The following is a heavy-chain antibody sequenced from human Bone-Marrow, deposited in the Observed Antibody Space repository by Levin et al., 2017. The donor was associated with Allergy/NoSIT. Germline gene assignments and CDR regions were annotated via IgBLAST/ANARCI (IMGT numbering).Heavy chain of an antibody. J-gene: IGHJ6*03. CDR3: ARRGTRDYYYYMDV. V-gene: IGHV5-51*01. Sequence: GGSLRLSCKGSGYSFTSYWIGWVRQMPGKGLEWMGIIYPGDADTRYSPSFQGQVTISADKSISTAYLQWSGLKASDTAMYYRARRGTRDYYYYMDVWGKGTTVTVSS. CDR2: IYPGDADT. CDR1: GYSFTSYW. D-gene: IGHD1-1*01.